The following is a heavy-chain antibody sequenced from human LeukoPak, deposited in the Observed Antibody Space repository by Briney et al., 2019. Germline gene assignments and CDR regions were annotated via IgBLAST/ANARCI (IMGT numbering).Heavy chain of an antibody. J-gene: IGHJ4*02. CDR1: GGSFSGYY. Sequence: PSETLSLTCAVYGGSFSGYYWSWFRQPPGKGLEWIGEINHSGSTNYNPSLKSRVTISVDTSKNQFSLKLSSVTAADTAVYYCASTIAVAGTFDYWGQGTLVTVSS. CDR3: ASTIAVAGTFDY. D-gene: IGHD6-19*01. CDR2: INHSGST. V-gene: IGHV4-34*01.